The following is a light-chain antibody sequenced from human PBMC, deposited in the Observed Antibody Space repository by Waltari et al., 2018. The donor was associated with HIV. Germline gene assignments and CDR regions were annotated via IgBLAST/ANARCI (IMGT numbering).Light chain of an antibody. CDR3: SSYTSSSVV. CDR1: SSDFGGYNY. J-gene: IGLJ2*01. CDR2: EVS. Sequence: QSALTQPASVSGSPGQSITISCTGTSSDFGGYNYVSWYQQHPGKAPKLMIYEVSNRPSGFSNRFSGSKSGNTASLTISGLQAEDEADYYCSSYTSSSVVFGGGTKLTVL. V-gene: IGLV2-14*01.